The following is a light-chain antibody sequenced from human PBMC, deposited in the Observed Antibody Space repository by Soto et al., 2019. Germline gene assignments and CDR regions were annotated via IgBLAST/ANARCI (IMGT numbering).Light chain of an antibody. CDR2: EGS. V-gene: IGLV2-23*01. Sequence: QSALTQPASVSGSPGQSITISCTGTSSDVGSYNLVSWYQQHPGKAPKLMIYEGSKRPSGVSNRFSGSKSGNTASLTISGLQAEDEADYYCCSYAGSSTPFGGGTMPTVL. CDR3: CSYAGSSTP. J-gene: IGLJ3*02. CDR1: SSDVGSYNL.